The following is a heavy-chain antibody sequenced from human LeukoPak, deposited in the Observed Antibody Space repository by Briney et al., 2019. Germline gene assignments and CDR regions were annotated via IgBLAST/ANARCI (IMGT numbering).Heavy chain of an antibody. D-gene: IGHD3-10*01. CDR3: ARAYSMVRGVDY. Sequence: SETLSLTCAVYGGSFSGYYWSWIRQPPGKGLEWIGEINHSGSTNYNPSLKSRVTISVDTSKNQFSLKLSSVTAADTAMYFCARAYSMVRGVDYWGQGTLVTVSS. CDR1: GGSFSGYY. CDR2: INHSGST. V-gene: IGHV4-34*01. J-gene: IGHJ4*02.